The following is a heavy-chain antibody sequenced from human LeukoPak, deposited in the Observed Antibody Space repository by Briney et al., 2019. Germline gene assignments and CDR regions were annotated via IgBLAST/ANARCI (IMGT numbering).Heavy chain of an antibody. J-gene: IGHJ6*03. Sequence: AGGSLRLSCVPSGFTVSNNFMSWVRQAPGKGLEWVSVIYSGGSTYYAGSVQGRFIVSRDNSKNTLYLQMNSLRSEDAAVYYCARDQYYGSGRPYYYYYHYYMDVWGKGTTATVSS. CDR2: IYSGGST. CDR1: GFTVSNNF. CDR3: ARDQYYGSGRPYYYYYHYYMDV. V-gene: IGHV3-66*02. D-gene: IGHD3-10*01.